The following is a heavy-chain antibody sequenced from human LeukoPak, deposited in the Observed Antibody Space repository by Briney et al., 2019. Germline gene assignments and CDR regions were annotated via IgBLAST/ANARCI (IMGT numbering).Heavy chain of an antibody. Sequence: SQTLSLTCAISGDSVSSNNAAWNWIRQSPSRGLEWLGRTYYRSKWYNDYAVSVESRITINPDTSKNQFPLQLNSVTPEDTAVYYCAGDATGDLRFDPWGQGTLVTVSS. CDR2: TYYRSKWYN. V-gene: IGHV6-1*01. D-gene: IGHD1-1*01. CDR1: GDSVSSNNAA. J-gene: IGHJ5*02. CDR3: AGDATGDLRFDP.